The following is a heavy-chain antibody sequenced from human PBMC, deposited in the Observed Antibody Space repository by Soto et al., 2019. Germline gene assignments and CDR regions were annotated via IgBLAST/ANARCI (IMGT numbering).Heavy chain of an antibody. CDR3: ARDGLLWFGELGPNDAFDI. V-gene: IGHV1-69*13. D-gene: IGHD3-10*01. CDR2: IIPIFGTA. CDR1: GGTFSSYA. Sequence: SVKVSCKASGGTFSSYAISWVRQAPGQGLEWMGGIIPIFGTANYAQKFQGRVTITADESTSTAYMELSSLRSEDTAVYYCARDGLLWFGELGPNDAFDIWGQGTMVTVSS. J-gene: IGHJ3*02.